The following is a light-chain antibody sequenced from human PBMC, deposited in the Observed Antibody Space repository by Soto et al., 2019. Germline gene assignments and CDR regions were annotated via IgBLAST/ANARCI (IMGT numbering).Light chain of an antibody. CDR2: KIS. CDR3: LQATHVPWA. V-gene: IGKV2-24*01. Sequence: DIVMTQTPRSSRVTLGQPASITCTSSESLVHSDGNTYLSWLHQRPGQPPRLLIHKISNRFPGVPDRFSGSGAGTEFTLIISRIEPEDAGTFFCLQATHVPWAFGQGTKVDIK. J-gene: IGKJ1*01. CDR1: ESLVHSDGNTY.